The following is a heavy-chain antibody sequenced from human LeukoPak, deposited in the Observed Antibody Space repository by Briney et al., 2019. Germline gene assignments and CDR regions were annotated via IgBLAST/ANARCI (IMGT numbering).Heavy chain of an antibody. D-gene: IGHD6-19*01. J-gene: IGHJ5*02. CDR3: ASIAVAGQPYNWFDP. V-gene: IGHV3-48*01. CDR2: ISSSSSTI. Sequence: GGSLRLSCAASGFTFSSYSMNWVRQAPGKGLEWVSYISSSSSTIYYADSVKGRFTISRDNAKNSLYLQMNSLRAEDTAVYYCASIAVAGQPYNWFDPWGQGTLVTVSS. CDR1: GFTFSSYS.